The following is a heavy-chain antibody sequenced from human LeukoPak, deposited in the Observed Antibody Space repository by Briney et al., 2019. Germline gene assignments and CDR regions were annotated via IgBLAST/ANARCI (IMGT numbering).Heavy chain of an antibody. D-gene: IGHD2-15*01. V-gene: IGHV1-8*01. CDR2: MNPNSGNT. CDR1: VYTFTSYD. J-gene: IGHJ4*02. Sequence: GASVRVSCKASVYTFTSYDINWVRQATGQGLEWMGWMNPNSGNTGYAQKFQGRVTMTRNTSISTAYMELGSLRSEDTAVYYCARGIRYCSGGSCLYYFDYWGQGTLVTVSS. CDR3: ARGIRYCSGGSCLYYFDY.